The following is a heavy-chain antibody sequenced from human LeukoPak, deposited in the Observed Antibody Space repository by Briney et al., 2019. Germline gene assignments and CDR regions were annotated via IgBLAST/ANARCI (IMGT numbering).Heavy chain of an antibody. Sequence: SETLSLTCTVSGGSISSYYWSWIRQPPGKGLEWIGYIYYSGSTNYSPSLKSRVTISVDTSKNQFSLKLSSVTAADTAVYYCTGVVNGMVAFDIWGQGTMVTLSS. CDR2: IYYSGST. J-gene: IGHJ3*02. CDR1: GGSISSYY. V-gene: IGHV4-59*08. D-gene: IGHD3-3*01. CDR3: TGVVNGMVAFDI.